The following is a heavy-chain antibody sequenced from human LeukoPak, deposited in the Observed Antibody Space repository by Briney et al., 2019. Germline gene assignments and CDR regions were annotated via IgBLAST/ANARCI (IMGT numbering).Heavy chain of an antibody. CDR2: IYYSGST. D-gene: IGHD6-13*01. Sequence: PSETLSLTCTVSGGSISSSSYYWGWIRQPPGKGLEWIGSIYYSGSTYYNPSLKSRVTISVDTSKNQFSLKLSSVTAADTAVYYCAGGPAAAGLYFDYWGQGTLVTVSS. V-gene: IGHV4-39*07. CDR1: GGSISSSSYY. CDR3: AGGPAAAGLYFDY. J-gene: IGHJ4*02.